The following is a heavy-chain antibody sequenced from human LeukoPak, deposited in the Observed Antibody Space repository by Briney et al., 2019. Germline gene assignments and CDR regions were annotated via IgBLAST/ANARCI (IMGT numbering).Heavy chain of an antibody. D-gene: IGHD3-3*01. CDR1: GGSFSGYY. CDR2: INHSGST. J-gene: IGHJ1*01. Sequence: SETLSLTCAVYGGSFSGYYWSWIRQPPGKGLEWIGEINHSGSTNYNPSLKSRVTISVDTSKNQFSLKLSSVTAADTAVYYCARGASIPAKLGVVIKEYFQHWGQGTLVTVSS. CDR3: ARGASIPAKLGVVIKEYFQH. V-gene: IGHV4-34*01.